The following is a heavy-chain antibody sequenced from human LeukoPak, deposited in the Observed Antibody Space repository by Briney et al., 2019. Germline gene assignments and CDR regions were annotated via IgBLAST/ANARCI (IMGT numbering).Heavy chain of an antibody. CDR3: ARAPPDFWSGYLYFDY. CDR1: GFTFSSYD. CDR2: ISSSSSYI. D-gene: IGHD3-3*01. V-gene: IGHV3-21*01. J-gene: IGHJ4*02. Sequence: PVGSLRLSCAASGFTFSSYDMNWVRQAPGKGLEWVSSISSSSSYIYYADSVKGRFTISRDNAKNSLYLQMNSLRAEDTAVYYCARAPPDFWSGYLYFDYWGQGTLVTVSS.